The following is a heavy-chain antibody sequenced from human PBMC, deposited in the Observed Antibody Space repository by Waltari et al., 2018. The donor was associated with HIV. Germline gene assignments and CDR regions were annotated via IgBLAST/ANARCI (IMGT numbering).Heavy chain of an antibody. CDR1: GFTFSSYA. CDR2: ISYDGSNK. J-gene: IGHJ6*02. V-gene: IGHV3-30-3*01. CDR3: ARDLGMDV. Sequence: QVQLVESGGGVVQPGRSLRLSCAASGFTFSSYAMHWVRQAPGKGREWVAVISYDGSNKYDADSVKGRFTISRDNSKNTLYLQMNSLRAEDTAVYYCARDLGMDVWGQGTTVTVSS.